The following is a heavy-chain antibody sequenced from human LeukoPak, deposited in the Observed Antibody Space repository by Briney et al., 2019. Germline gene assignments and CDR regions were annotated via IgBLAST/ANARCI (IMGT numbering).Heavy chain of an antibody. CDR1: GGAITGYY. V-gene: IGHV4-59*01. J-gene: IGHJ4*02. CDR2: IYYSGST. Sequence: SETLSLTCTVSGGAITGYYWSWIRQPPGKGLEWIGYIYYSGSTNYNPSLKSRVTMSVDTSKKRFSLKLSSVTAADTAVYYCARGRPPHDYGTLFDYWGQGTLVTVSS. CDR3: ARGRPPHDYGTLFDY. D-gene: IGHD4-17*01.